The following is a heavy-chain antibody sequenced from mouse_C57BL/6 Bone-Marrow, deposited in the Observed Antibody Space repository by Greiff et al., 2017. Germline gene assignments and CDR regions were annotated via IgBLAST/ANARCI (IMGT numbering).Heavy chain of an antibody. CDR1: GYTFTSYP. J-gene: IGHJ4*01. D-gene: IGHD2-1*01. CDR3: ARGGNYDYYYAMDY. V-gene: IGHV1-50*01. Sequence: QVQLQQPGAELVKPGASVKLSCKASGYTFTSYPMQWVKQRPGQGLEWIGEIDPSDSYTNYNQKFKGKATLTVDTSSSTAYMQLSRLTSEDSAVXYCARGGNYDYYYAMDYWGQGTSVTVSS. CDR2: IDPSDSYT.